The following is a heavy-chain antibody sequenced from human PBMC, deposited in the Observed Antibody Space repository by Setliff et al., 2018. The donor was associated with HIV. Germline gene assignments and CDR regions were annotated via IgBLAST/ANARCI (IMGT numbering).Heavy chain of an antibody. CDR2: INTNSGSP. J-gene: IGHJ5*02. V-gene: IGHV7-4-1*02. CDR3: ARALYGDYGGDVNWMDP. Sequence: ASVKVSCKASGYTFINYAMNWVRQAPGQGLEWMGWINTNSGSPTYAQAFTGRFVFSVDTSVTTAYLQISSLKAEDTAIYYCARALYGDYGGDVNWMDPWGQGTLVTVPS. CDR1: GYTFINYA. D-gene: IGHD4-17*01.